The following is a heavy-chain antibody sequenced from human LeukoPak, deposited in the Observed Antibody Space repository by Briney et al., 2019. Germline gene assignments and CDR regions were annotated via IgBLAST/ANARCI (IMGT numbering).Heavy chain of an antibody. Sequence: AGGKVRLSCAASGFTVSSNYMSWVRQAPGKGLEWVSVLYSGGSTWYADSVKGRSTISRDNSKNTLYLQMNSLRAEDTAVYYCARDGYWGQGSPVSLSS. CDR3: ARDGY. V-gene: IGHV3-53*01. CDR2: LYSGGST. CDR1: GFTVSSNY. J-gene: IGHJ4*02.